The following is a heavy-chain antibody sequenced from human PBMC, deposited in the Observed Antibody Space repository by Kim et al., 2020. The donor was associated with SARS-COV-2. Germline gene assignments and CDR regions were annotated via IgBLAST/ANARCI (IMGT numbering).Heavy chain of an antibody. CDR3: AKDRHSGYDWRGFDY. V-gene: IGHV3-30*02. D-gene: IGHD5-12*01. Sequence: DSVKGRFTISRDNSKNTLYLQMNSLRAEDTAVYYCAKDRHSGYDWRGFDYWGQGTLVTVSS. J-gene: IGHJ4*02.